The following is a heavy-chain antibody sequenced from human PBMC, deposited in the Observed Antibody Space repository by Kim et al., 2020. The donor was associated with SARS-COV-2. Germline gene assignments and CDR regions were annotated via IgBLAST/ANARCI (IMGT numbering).Heavy chain of an antibody. D-gene: IGHD4-17*01. CDR3: ARDGGRSTVTTYYYYYGMDV. J-gene: IGHJ6*02. CDR1: GFTFSSYS. CDR2: ISSSSSYI. Sequence: GGSLRLSCAASGFTFSSYSMNWVRQAPGKGLEWVSSISSSSSYIYYADSVKGRFTISRDNAKNSLYLQMNSLRAEDTAVYYCARDGGRSTVTTYYYYYGMDVWGQGTTVTVSS. V-gene: IGHV3-21*01.